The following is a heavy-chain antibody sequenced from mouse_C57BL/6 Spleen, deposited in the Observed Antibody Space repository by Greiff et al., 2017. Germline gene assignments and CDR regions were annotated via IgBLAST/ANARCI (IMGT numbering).Heavy chain of an antibody. CDR3: ARSTPYDGYYYWYFDD. D-gene: IGHD2-3*01. Sequence: EVKLVESGPGLAKPSQTLSLTCSVTGYSITSDYWNWIRKFPGNKLEYMGYISYSGSTYYNPSLKSRISITRDTSKNQYYLQLNSVTTEDTATYYCARSTPYDGYYYWYFDDWGTGTTVTVSS. J-gene: IGHJ1*03. CDR1: GYSITSDY. CDR2: ISYSGST. V-gene: IGHV3-8*01.